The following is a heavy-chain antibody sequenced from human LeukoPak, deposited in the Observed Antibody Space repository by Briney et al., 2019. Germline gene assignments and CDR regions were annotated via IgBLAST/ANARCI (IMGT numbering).Heavy chain of an antibody. D-gene: IGHD1-26*01. Sequence: PGRSLRLSCAASGFTFSSYAMHWVRQAPGKGLEWVAVISYDGSNKYYADSVKGRFTISRDNSKNTLYLQTNSLRAEDTAVYYCARGIVGAPFADYWGQGTLVTVSS. CDR3: ARGIVGAPFADY. J-gene: IGHJ4*02. CDR2: ISYDGSNK. CDR1: GFTFSSYA. V-gene: IGHV3-30-3*01.